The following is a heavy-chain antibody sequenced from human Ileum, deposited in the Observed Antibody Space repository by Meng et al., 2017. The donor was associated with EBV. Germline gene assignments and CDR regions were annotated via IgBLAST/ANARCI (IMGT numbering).Heavy chain of an antibody. D-gene: IGHD5-24*01. Sequence: QVQLVQSGAEVMKPGSSVKVSCKASGGTFSSYAISWVRQAPGQGLEWMGRIIPILGIANYAQKFQGRVTITADKSTSTAYMELSSLRSEDTAVYYCARDEGGWLTAPDYWGQGTLVTVSS. CDR1: GGTFSSYA. CDR2: IIPILGIA. V-gene: IGHV1-69*04. J-gene: IGHJ4*02. CDR3: ARDEGGWLTAPDY.